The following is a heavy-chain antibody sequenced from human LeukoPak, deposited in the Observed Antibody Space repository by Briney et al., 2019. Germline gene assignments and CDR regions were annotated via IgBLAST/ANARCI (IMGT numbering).Heavy chain of an antibody. V-gene: IGHV3-7*04. CDR3: ARGPELGKFDY. D-gene: IGHD1-14*01. J-gene: IGHJ4*02. CDR2: IKQDGNEQ. Sequence: TGGSLRLSCAASGFTFSTQWMSWVRQAPGKGLEWVANIKQDGNEQYYVDSVQGRITISRDNAKNSLDLQMASLRAENTAGYYCARGPELGKFDYWGQGTLVTVSS. CDR1: GFTFSTQW.